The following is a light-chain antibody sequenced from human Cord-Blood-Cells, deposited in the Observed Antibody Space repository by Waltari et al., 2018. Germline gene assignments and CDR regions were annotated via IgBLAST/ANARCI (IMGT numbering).Light chain of an antibody. CDR3: QSADSSGTWV. CDR1: ALPKQY. J-gene: IGLJ3*02. CDR2: KDS. V-gene: IGLV3-25*03. Sequence: SYELTQPPSVSVSPGPTARITCSGDALPKQYAYWSQQKPGQAPVLVIYKDSERPSGIPERFSGSSSGTTVTLTISGVQAEDEADYYCQSADSSGTWVFGGGTKLTVL.